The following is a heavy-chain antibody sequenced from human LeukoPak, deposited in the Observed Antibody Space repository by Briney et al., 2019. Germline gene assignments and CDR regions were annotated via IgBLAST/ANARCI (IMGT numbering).Heavy chain of an antibody. CDR3: TRIRDAYTLDY. V-gene: IGHV3-49*04. Sequence: RSGGSLRLSCTGSGFSFGDYAMSWVRQAPGKGQEWLGFIKSKTYGETTGYAASVRVRFTISRDDSESIAYLQMNSLKTEDTAVYFCTRIRDAYTLDYWGQGTLVTVSS. D-gene: IGHD5-24*01. CDR1: GFSFGDYA. J-gene: IGHJ4*02. CDR2: IKSKTYGETT.